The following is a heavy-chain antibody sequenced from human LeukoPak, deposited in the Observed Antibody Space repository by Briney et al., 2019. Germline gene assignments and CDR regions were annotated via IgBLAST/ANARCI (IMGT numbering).Heavy chain of an antibody. Sequence: GESLKISCKGSGYNFTKFWLGWVRQMPGKGLEWMEIIFPGDSDTRYSPSFEGQVTTSADKSLSTAYLQWTSLKVSDTAMYYCAVTALDNWFDHWGQGTLVTVSS. CDR3: AVTALDNWFDH. CDR2: IFPGDSDT. J-gene: IGHJ5*02. V-gene: IGHV5-51*01. D-gene: IGHD2-21*02. CDR1: GYNFTKFW.